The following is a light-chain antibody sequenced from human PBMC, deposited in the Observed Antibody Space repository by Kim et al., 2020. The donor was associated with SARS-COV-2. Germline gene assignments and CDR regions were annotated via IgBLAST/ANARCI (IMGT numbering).Light chain of an antibody. CDR1: SLRTFY. V-gene: IGLV3-19*01. J-gene: IGLJ3*02. CDR3: NSRDSSGDHQGV. Sequence: GQKVRITCRGDSLRTFYASWYQQKPRQAPVLVLYGENDRPSGIPDRFSGSISGDTASLTITGILAEDEADYYCNSRDSSGDHQGVFGGGTQLTVL. CDR2: GEN.